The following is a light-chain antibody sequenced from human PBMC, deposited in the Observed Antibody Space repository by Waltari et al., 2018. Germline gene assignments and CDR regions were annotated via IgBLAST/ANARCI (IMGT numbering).Light chain of an antibody. CDR3: QAWDSSSYV. J-gene: IGLJ1*01. CDR1: KLGEQS. Sequence: SYELTQPPSVSVSPGQTASVTCSGDKLGEQSTCWYQQKPGQSPVLVMYQDNKRPSGIPERFSGSNSGNTATLTISGTQGMDEADYYCQAWDSSSYVFGTGTKVTVL. CDR2: QDN. V-gene: IGLV3-1*01.